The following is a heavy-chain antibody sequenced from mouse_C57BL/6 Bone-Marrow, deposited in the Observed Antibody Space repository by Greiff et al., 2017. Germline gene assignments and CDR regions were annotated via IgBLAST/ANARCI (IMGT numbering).Heavy chain of an antibody. J-gene: IGHJ1*03. Sequence: QVQLQQPGAELVMPGASVKLSCKASGYNFTSYWMHWVKQRPGQGLEWIGEIDPSDSYTNYNQKFKGKSTLTVDKSSSTAYMQLSSLTSEDSAVYCCAIEGAITTVVDWYFAVWGTGTTVTVSS. V-gene: IGHV1-69*01. CDR3: AIEGAITTVVDWYFAV. CDR2: IDPSDSYT. D-gene: IGHD1-1*01. CDR1: GYNFTSYW.